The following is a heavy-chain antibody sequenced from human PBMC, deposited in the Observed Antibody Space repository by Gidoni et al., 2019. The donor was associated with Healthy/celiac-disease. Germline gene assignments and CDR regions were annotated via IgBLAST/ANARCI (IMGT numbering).Heavy chain of an antibody. D-gene: IGHD3-22*01. Sequence: EVQLVESGGGLVQPGGSRRRSGAGSGFTFSSYSMNWVRQAPGKGLEWFSYISSSSSTIYYADSVKGRFTISRDNAKNSLYLQMNSLRDEDTAVYYCARDPVSYDSSGLFDYWGQGTLVTVSS. J-gene: IGHJ4*02. CDR2: ISSSSSTI. V-gene: IGHV3-48*02. CDR3: ARDPVSYDSSGLFDY. CDR1: GFTFSSYS.